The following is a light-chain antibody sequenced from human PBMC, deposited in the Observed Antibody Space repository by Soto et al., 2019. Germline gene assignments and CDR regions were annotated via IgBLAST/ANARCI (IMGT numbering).Light chain of an antibody. CDR1: SSDVGGYNY. V-gene: IGLV2-11*01. CDR2: DVS. Sequence: QSALTQPPSVSGSPGQSVTISCTGTSSDVGGYNYVSWYQQHPGKAPKLMIYDVSKRPSGVPDRFSGSKSGNTASLTISGLQAEDEADYYCCSYAGNYILVFGGGIKLTVL. J-gene: IGLJ2*01. CDR3: CSYAGNYILV.